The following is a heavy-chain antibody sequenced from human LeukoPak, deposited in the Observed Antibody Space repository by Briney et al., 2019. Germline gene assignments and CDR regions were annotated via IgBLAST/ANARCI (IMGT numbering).Heavy chain of an antibody. V-gene: IGHV3-74*01. CDR2: IKPDGSST. CDR3: ARVSSLWSFDY. J-gene: IGHJ4*02. CDR1: GFTFSTYW. Sequence: GGSLRLSCAASGFTFSTYWMHWVRQTPGQGLVWVSRIKPDGSSTAYADSVKGRFTISRDNARNTLYLQLNSLGAEDTAIYYCARVSSLWSFDYWGQGTLVTVSS. D-gene: IGHD3-10*01.